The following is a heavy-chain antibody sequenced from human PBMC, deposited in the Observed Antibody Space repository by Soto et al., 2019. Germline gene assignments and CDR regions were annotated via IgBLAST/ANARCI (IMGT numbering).Heavy chain of an antibody. D-gene: IGHD2-21*02. CDR3: ARDAVVTATATAFDI. CDR1: GFTFSSYG. CDR2: IWYDGSNK. J-gene: IGHJ3*02. V-gene: IGHV3-33*01. Sequence: VGSLRLSCAASGFTFSSYGMHWVRQAPGKGLEWVAVIWYDGSNKYYADSVKGRFTISRDNSKNTLYLQMNSLRAEDTAVYYCARDAVVTATATAFDIWGQGTMATVSS.